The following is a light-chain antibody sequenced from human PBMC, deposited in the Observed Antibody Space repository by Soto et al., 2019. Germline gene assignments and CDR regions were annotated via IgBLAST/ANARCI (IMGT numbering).Light chain of an antibody. J-gene: IGLJ2*01. CDR2: ENA. V-gene: IGLV1-51*01. CDR3: VSWDTSLSGKV. Sequence: QSVLTQPPSVSAAPGQTVTISCSGSSSNVGSKYVSWYQQIPATAPKLLIYENAKRPAGVPDRISGSKSGTSATLAITVLQAGDEANYYCVSWDTSLSGKVFGGVTKLTVL. CDR1: SSNVGSKY.